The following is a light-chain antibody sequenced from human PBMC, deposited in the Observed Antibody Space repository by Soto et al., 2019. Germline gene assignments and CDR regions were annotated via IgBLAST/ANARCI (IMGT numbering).Light chain of an antibody. V-gene: IGLV2-8*01. CDR2: EVS. Sequence: QSALTQPPSASGSPGQSVTISCTGTSSDVGGYNYVSWYQQHPGKAPKLMIYEVSKRPSGVPDRFSGSKSGHTASLTVSGLQAEDEADYYCSSYAGSLYVFGTGTKVTVL. CDR1: SSDVGGYNY. J-gene: IGLJ1*01. CDR3: SSYAGSLYV.